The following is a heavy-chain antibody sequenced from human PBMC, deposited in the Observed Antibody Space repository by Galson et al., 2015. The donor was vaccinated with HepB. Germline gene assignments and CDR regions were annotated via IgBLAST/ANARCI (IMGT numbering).Heavy chain of an antibody. Sequence: SLRLSCAASGFTFSSYAMSWVRQAPGKGLEWVPAISGSGGSTYYADSVKGRFTISRDNSKNTLYLQMNSLGAEDTAVYYCAIRGTDRTGTWGQGTLVTVSS. J-gene: IGHJ4*02. CDR3: AIRGTDRTGT. D-gene: IGHD3-16*01. CDR1: GFTFSSYA. V-gene: IGHV3-23*01. CDR2: ISGSGGST.